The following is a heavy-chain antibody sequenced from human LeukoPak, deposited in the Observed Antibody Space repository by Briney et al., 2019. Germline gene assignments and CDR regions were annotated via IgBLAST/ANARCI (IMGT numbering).Heavy chain of an antibody. J-gene: IGHJ6*03. D-gene: IGHD3-16*01. CDR2: IWYDGSDK. Sequence: PGGSLRLSCAASGFTLSSYGMHWVRQAPGKGLEWVAVIWYDGSDKYYADSVKGRFTISRDNSKNTLHLQMNSLRAEDTAVYYCAKDKDYGYYMDVWGKGTTVTVSS. V-gene: IGHV3-33*06. CDR1: GFTLSSYG. CDR3: AKDKDYGYYMDV.